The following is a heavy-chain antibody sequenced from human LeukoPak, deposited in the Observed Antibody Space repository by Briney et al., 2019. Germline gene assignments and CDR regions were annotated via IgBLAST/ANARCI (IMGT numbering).Heavy chain of an antibody. J-gene: IGHJ3*02. V-gene: IGHV3-30*03. CDR2: ISYDGSNK. CDR1: GFTFSSYG. D-gene: IGHD3-10*01. Sequence: GGSLRLSCAASGFTFSSYGMHWVRQAPGKGLEWVAVISYDGSNKYYAGSVKGRFTISRDNSKNTLYLQMNSLRAEDTAVYYCARPSGSQRNDAFDIWGQGTMVTVSS. CDR3: ARPSGSQRNDAFDI.